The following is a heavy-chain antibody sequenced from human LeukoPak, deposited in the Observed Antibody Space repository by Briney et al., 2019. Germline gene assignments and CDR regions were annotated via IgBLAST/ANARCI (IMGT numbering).Heavy chain of an antibody. Sequence: ASVKVSCKASGYTFTGYYMHWVRQAPEQGLEWMGWINPNSGGTNYAQKFQGRVTMTRDTSISTAYMELSRLRSDDTAVYYCARGILWFGELLFRWFDPWGQGTLVTVSS. J-gene: IGHJ5*02. D-gene: IGHD3-10*01. CDR2: INPNSGGT. CDR3: ARGILWFGELLFRWFDP. CDR1: GYTFTGYY. V-gene: IGHV1-2*02.